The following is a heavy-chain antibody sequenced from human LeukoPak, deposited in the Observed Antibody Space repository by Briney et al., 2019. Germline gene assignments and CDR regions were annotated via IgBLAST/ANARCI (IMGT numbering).Heavy chain of an antibody. J-gene: IGHJ6*02. Sequence: ASVKVSCKASGYTFTSYGISWVRQAPGQGLEWMGWISAYNGNTNYAQKLQGRVTMTTDTSTSTAYMELRSLRSGDTAVYYCARGFDWLSLDYYYYYGMDVWGQGTTVTVSS. CDR1: GYTFTSYG. D-gene: IGHD3-9*01. V-gene: IGHV1-18*01. CDR2: ISAYNGNT. CDR3: ARGFDWLSLDYYYYYGMDV.